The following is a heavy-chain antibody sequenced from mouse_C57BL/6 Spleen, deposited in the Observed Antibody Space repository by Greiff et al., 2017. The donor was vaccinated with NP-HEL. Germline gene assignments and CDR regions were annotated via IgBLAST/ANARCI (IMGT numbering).Heavy chain of an antibody. J-gene: IGHJ3*01. D-gene: IGHD2-4*01. Sequence: EVQRVESGPGLVKPSQSLSLTCSVTGYSITSGYYWNWIRQFPGNNLEWMGYISYDGSNNYNPSLKNRISITRDTSKNQFFLKLNSVTTEDTATYYCARAGDYDGAWFAYWGQGTLVTVSA. V-gene: IGHV3-6*01. CDR2: ISYDGSN. CDR1: GYSITSGYY. CDR3: ARAGDYDGAWFAY.